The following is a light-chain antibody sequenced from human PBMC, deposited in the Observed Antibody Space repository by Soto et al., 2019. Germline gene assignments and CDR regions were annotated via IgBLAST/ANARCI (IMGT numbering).Light chain of an antibody. CDR2: EGD. Sequence: QSALTQPASVSGSPGQSITISCSGTSSDVGSSNLVSWYQQHPGKAPKLIIFEGDRRPSGFSGRFSGSKSGNTASLTISGLQAEDEADYSCCSFARSTTFYVFGTWLTVTVL. V-gene: IGLV2-23*01. CDR1: SSDVGSSNL. CDR3: CSFARSTTFYV. J-gene: IGLJ1*01.